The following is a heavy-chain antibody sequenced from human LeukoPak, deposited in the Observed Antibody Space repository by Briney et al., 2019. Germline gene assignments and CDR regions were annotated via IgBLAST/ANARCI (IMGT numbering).Heavy chain of an antibody. CDR1: GFTFSNYN. D-gene: IGHD2-15*01. Sequence: TGGSLRLSCAASGFTFSNYNINWVRQAPGKGLEWVSSISGSGSDIYYADSVKGRFTISRDNAKNSLYLQMNSLRAEDTAVYYCARDSGTPRERLCRGGNCYIDYWGQGTLVTVSS. V-gene: IGHV3-21*01. CDR2: ISGSGSDI. J-gene: IGHJ4*02. CDR3: ARDSGTPRERLCRGGNCYIDY.